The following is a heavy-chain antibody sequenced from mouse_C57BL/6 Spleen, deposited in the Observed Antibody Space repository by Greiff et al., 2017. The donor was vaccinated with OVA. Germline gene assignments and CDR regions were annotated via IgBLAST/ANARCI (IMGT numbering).Heavy chain of an antibody. CDR3: AGSLITTVALDY. Sequence: QVQLQQPGAELVMPGASVKLSCKASGYTFTSYWMHRVKQRPGQGLEWIGEIDPSDSYTNYNQKFKGKSTLTVDKSSSTAYMQLSSLTSEDSAVYYCAGSLITTVALDYWGQGTTLTVSS. CDR2: IDPSDSYT. CDR1: GYTFTSYW. V-gene: IGHV1-69*01. D-gene: IGHD1-1*01. J-gene: IGHJ2*01.